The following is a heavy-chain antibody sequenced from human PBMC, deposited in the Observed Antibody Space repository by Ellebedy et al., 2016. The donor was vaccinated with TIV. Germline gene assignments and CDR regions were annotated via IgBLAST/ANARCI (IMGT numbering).Heavy chain of an antibody. J-gene: IGHJ4*02. CDR2: LSSRSTTT. D-gene: IGHD5-18*01. Sequence: PGGSLRLSCAASGLTFSRYDMNWVRQAPGTGLEWVSYLSSRSTTTNYADSVKGRFTISRDNAKNPRYLQLSSLRAEDPAVYFCAKARTPGDGYWVFDNWGQGTLVSVSS. CDR3: AKARTPGDGYWVFDN. CDR1: GLTFSRYD. V-gene: IGHV3-48*03.